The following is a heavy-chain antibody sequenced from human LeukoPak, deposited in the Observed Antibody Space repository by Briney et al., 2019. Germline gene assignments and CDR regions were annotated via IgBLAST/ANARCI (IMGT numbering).Heavy chain of an antibody. V-gene: IGHV4-59*08. CDR3: ARHLPSTTGRSYFDY. D-gene: IGHD1-1*01. CDR2: IYYSGST. Sequence: SETLSLTCTVSGGSISSYYWSWIRQPPGKGLEWIGYIYYSGSTNYNPSLKSRVTISVDTSKNRFSLKLSSVTAADTAVYYCARHLPSTTGRSYFDYWGQGTLVTVSS. J-gene: IGHJ4*02. CDR1: GGSISSYY.